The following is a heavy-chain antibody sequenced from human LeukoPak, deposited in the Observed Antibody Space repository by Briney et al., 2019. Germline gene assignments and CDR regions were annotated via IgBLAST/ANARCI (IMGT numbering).Heavy chain of an antibody. CDR2: IQQDGSEH. Sequence: PGGSLRLSCVASGFSISNFWMSWVRQAPGKGLEWVANIQQDGSEHYYVDSVKGRFTISRDNTKNSLYLQMNSLRAEDTAVYYCATGAALSTSTVDTAMGSGYGYWGRGTLVTVSS. J-gene: IGHJ4*02. D-gene: IGHD5-18*01. CDR1: GFSISNFW. V-gene: IGHV3-7*01. CDR3: ATGAALSTSTVDTAMGSGYGY.